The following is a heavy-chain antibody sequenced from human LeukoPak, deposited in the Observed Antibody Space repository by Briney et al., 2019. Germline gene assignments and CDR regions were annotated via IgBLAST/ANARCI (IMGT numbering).Heavy chain of an antibody. J-gene: IGHJ4*02. CDR1: GYDFTSVG. D-gene: IGHD6-19*01. V-gene: IGHV1-18*01. CDR2: ISPYNGNT. Sequence: ASVRVSCKASGYDFTSVGITWVRRAPGQRLEWMGWISPYNGNTRYAQKFQGRVAMTTDTSTTTAYMVLRCLRFNQTAVYYCARAGPGSGWYFDYWGQGTLGTVSS. CDR3: ARAGPGSGWYFDY.